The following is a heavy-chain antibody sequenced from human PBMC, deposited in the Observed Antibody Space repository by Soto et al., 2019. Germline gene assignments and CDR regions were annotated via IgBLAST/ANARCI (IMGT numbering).Heavy chain of an antibody. Sequence: SETLSLTCAVSGGSISSGGYSWSWIRQPPGKGLEWIGYIYHSGSTYYNPSLKSRVTISVDRSKNQFSLKLSSVTAADTAVYYCARVKVGGLVRFNCLFDLWGRGTLVTVSS. CDR2: IYHSGST. CDR3: ARVKVGGLVRFNCLFDL. V-gene: IGHV4-30-2*01. J-gene: IGHJ2*01. D-gene: IGHD1-26*01. CDR1: GGSISSGGYS.